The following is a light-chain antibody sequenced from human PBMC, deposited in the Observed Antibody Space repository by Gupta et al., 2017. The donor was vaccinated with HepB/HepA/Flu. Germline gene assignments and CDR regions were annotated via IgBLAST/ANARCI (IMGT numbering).Light chain of an antibody. Sequence: SYVPTPPRSVSVAPERPATVPRGGSHIGTQNVDSYQQKPGQTPVLVIFNNSDRPSEIPDLFSGSNPGNTATLTTGSVDAGDAADYCCQVWDAYSDHPVFGTGTKVTVL. CDR3: QVWDAYSDHPV. V-gene: IGLV3-21*03. J-gene: IGLJ1*01. CDR1: HIGTQN. CDR2: NNS.